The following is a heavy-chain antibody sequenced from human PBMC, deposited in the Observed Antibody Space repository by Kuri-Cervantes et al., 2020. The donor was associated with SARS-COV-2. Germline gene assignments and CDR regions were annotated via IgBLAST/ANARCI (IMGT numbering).Heavy chain of an antibody. CDR1: GYNFTSYW. V-gene: IGHV5-51*01. CDR2: IYPGDSDT. CDR3: ARRSRPYGDDDAFDI. D-gene: IGHD4-17*01. Sequence: GESLKISCKGSGYNFTSYWIGWVRQMPGKGLEWMGIIYPGDSDTRYSPSFQGQVTISADKSISTAYLQWSSLKASDTAMYYCARRSRPYGDDDAFDIWGQGTMVTVSS. J-gene: IGHJ3*02.